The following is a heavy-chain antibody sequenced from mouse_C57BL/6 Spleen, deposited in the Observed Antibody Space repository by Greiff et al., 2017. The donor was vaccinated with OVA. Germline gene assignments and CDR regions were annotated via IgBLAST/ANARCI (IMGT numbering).Heavy chain of an antibody. CDR3: AREGDERYAMDY. D-gene: IGHD3-3*01. J-gene: IGHJ4*01. CDR2: ISDGGSYT. V-gene: IGHV5-4*01. CDR1: GFTLSSYA. Sequence: EVNVVESGGGLVKPGGSLKLSCAASGFTLSSYAMSWVRQTPEKRLEWVATISDGGSYTYYPDNVKGRFTISRDNAKNNLYLQMSHLKSEDTAMYYCAREGDERYAMDYWGQGTSVTVSS.